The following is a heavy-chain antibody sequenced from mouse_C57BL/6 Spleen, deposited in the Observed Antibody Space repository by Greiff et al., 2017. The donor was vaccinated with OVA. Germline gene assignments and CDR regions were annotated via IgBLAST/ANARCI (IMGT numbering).Heavy chain of an antibody. CDR2: INPNSGYT. D-gene: IGHD2-2*01. Sequence: QVQLQQSGAVLVKPGASVKMSCKASGYTFTSYCMNWVKQRHGKGLEWIGYINPNSGYTKYNQKFKDKATLTVDKSSSTAYMQLNSLTYEDSAVYYCASHIYGCYYYDYWGQGTTLTVSS. CDR1: GYTFTSYC. J-gene: IGHJ2*01. CDR3: ASHIYGCYYYDY. V-gene: IGHV1-7*01.